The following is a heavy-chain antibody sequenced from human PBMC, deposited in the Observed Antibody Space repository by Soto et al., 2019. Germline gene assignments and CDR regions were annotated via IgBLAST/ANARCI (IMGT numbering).Heavy chain of an antibody. D-gene: IGHD4-4*01. V-gene: IGHV1-69*13. CDR3: ASRLNKGYREYFQN. CDR1: GSTLSNYA. CDR2: IVPIFGTA. Sequence: QVQLAQSGAEVKKPGSSVKVSCKASGSTLSNYAISWVRQAPGQGLEWMGGIVPIFGTASYAQKFQGRVTISADVSTITVYIELSRLRSEDTAVYCCASRLNKGYREYFQNWGQGTLVTVSS. J-gene: IGHJ1*01.